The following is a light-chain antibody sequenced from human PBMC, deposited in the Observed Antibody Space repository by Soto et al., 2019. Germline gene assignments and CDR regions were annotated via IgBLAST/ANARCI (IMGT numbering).Light chain of an antibody. CDR2: GAS. CDR1: QRVRSRY. CDR3: QQYERSPPT. J-gene: IGKJ4*01. Sequence: EIVLTQSPGTLSLSPGERVNLSCRASQRVRSRYVAWYQHKTGQPPRLLISGASSRATGIPDRFSGSGSGADFTLTISRLEPEDFAVYYCQQYERSPPTFGGGTKVEIK. V-gene: IGKV3-20*01.